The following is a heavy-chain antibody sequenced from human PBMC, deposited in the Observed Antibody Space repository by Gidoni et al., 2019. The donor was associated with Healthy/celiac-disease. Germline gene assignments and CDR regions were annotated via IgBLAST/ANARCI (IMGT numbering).Heavy chain of an antibody. Sequence: QVQLQQWGAGLLKPSETLSLTCAVYGGSFRGYYWSWIRQPPGKGLEWIGEINHSGSTNYNPSLKSRVTISVDTSKNQFSLKLSSVTAADTAVYYCARGQTVLWWGKYFQHWGQGTLVTVSS. CDR1: GGSFRGYY. J-gene: IGHJ1*01. D-gene: IGHD2-21*01. V-gene: IGHV4-34*01. CDR2: INHSGST. CDR3: ARGQTVLWWGKYFQH.